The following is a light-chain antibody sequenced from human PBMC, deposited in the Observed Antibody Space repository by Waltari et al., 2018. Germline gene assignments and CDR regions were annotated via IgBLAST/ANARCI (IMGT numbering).Light chain of an antibody. CDR1: QSIATN. Sequence: EVVMTQPPATLSVSPGGRATLACRASQSIATNLAWYQQRRGQAPKLLIFDASTRATSISGRFSGSGSGTEFTLTISSLQSEDSAVYYCQQYNRWPPITFGQATRLEIK. CDR3: QQYNRWPPIT. CDR2: DAS. J-gene: IGKJ5*01. V-gene: IGKV3-15*01.